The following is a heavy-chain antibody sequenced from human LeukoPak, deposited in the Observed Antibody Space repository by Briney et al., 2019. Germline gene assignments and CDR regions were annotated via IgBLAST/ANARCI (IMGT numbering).Heavy chain of an antibody. CDR1: GFTFDDCA. V-gene: IGHV3-9*01. Sequence: GGCLRLAWTAAGFTFDDCAMHWVRQDPGKGREWVSGISWNSGSIGYAASVKGRFTISSDNAKNSLYLQMDSLRTEDTALYYCAKAGEKLLSALDIWGQGTVVTVSS. CDR3: AKAGEKLLSALDI. D-gene: IGHD1-14*01. J-gene: IGHJ3*02. CDR2: ISWNSGSI.